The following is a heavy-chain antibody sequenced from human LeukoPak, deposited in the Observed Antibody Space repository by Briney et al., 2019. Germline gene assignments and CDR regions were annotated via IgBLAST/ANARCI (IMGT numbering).Heavy chain of an antibody. CDR1: GFTFNCY. CDR3: ARDSNWGFAH. D-gene: IGHD7-27*01. J-gene: IGHJ4*02. V-gene: IGHV3-30*02. Sequence: GGSLRLSCEASGFTFNCYHWVRQAPGKGLEWVSFIRKDGSDKYYADSVKGRFTISRDNSMNTLYLQMNSLRAEDTAVYYCARDSNWGFAHWGQGALVTVAS. CDR2: IRKDGSDK.